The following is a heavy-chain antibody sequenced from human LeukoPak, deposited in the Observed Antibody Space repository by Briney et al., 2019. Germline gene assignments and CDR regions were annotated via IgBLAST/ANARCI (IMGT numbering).Heavy chain of an antibody. D-gene: IGHD6-13*01. CDR1: GGSISSGSYY. V-gene: IGHV4-61*02. J-gene: IGHJ4*02. CDR2: IYTSGST. Sequence: NPSETLSLTCTVSGGSISSGSYYWSWIRQPAGKGLEWIGRIYTSGSTNYNPSLKSRVTISVDTSKNQFSLKLSSVTAADTAVYYCARDPTVVAAAVPYFDYWGQGTLVTVSS. CDR3: ARDPTVVAAAVPYFDY.